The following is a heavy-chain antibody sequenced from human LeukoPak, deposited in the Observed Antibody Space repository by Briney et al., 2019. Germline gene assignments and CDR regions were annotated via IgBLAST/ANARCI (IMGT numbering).Heavy chain of an antibody. Sequence: ASVKVSCKASGYTFTGYYMHWVRQAPGQGLEWMGWINPNSGGTNYAQKFQGWVTMTRDTSISTAYMELSRLRSDDTAVYYCARGGYYGSHIDNWFDPWDQGTLVTVSS. CDR3: ARGGYYGSHIDNWFDP. CDR1: GYTFTGYY. D-gene: IGHD3-10*01. J-gene: IGHJ5*02. V-gene: IGHV1-2*04. CDR2: INPNSGGT.